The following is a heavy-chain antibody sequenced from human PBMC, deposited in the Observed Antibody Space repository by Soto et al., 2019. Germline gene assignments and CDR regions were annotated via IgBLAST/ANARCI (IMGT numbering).Heavy chain of an antibody. CDR1: GFDFTNAW. CDR2: VNSDGSIT. V-gene: IGHV3-74*01. CDR3: TRDQRYSSAV. Sequence: EVQLVESRGGLVQPGGSLRLSCAASGFDFTNAWMHWVRLAPGKGLVWVSHVNSDGSITTYADSVKGRFTISRDNAKNTVYLQMNSLRVEDTAVYYCTRDQRYSSAVWGQGTLVTVSS. J-gene: IGHJ4*02. D-gene: IGHD5-18*01.